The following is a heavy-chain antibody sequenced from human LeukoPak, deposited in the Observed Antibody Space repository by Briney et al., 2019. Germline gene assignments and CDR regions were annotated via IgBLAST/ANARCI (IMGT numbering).Heavy chain of an antibody. V-gene: IGHV3-30-3*01. CDR1: GFTFSSYA. CDR2: ISYDGSNK. D-gene: IGHD6-19*01. Sequence: GGSLRLSCAASGFTFSSYAMHWVRQAPGKGLEWVAVISYDGSNKYYADSVKGRFTISRDNSKNTLYLQMNSLRAEDTAVYYCARGARQWLHPSFDYWGQGTLVTVSS. J-gene: IGHJ4*02. CDR3: ARGARQWLHPSFDY.